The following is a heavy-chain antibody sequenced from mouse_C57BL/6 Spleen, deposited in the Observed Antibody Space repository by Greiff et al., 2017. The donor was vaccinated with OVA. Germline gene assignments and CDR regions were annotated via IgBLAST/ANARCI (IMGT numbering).Heavy chain of an antibody. Sequence: QVQLKESGAELVRPGTSVKVSCKASGYAFTNYLIEWVKQRPGQGLEWIGVINPGSGGTNYNEKFKGKATLTADKSSSTAYMQLSSLTSEDSAVYFCFYYGYDEWFAYWGQGTLVTVSA. D-gene: IGHD2-2*01. CDR3: FYYGYDEWFAY. J-gene: IGHJ3*01. CDR2: INPGSGGT. V-gene: IGHV1-54*01. CDR1: GYAFTNYL.